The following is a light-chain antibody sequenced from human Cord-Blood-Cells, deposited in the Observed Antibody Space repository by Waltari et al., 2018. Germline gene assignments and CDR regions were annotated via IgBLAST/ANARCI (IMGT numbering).Light chain of an antibody. CDR1: SSDVGGYNY. CDR3: SSYTSSSTWV. J-gene: IGLJ3*02. CDR2: DVS. V-gene: IGLV2-14*01. Sequence: QSVLTQPASVSGSPGQSITISCTGTSSDVGGYNYVSWYQQHPGKAPKLMIYDVSKRPSGGSNRFSGSKSGNAASLTISGLQAEDEADYYGSSYTSSSTWVFGGGTKLTVL.